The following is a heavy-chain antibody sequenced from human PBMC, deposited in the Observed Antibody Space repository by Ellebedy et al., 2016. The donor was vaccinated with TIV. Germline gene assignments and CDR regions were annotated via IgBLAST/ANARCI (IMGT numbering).Heavy chain of an antibody. Sequence: PGGSLRLSCAASGFTFSPYAMAWVRQAPGKGLEWVSGIVGSGAEKYADSVKGRFTLSRDNSKRTVDLQMRSVRAEDKAVYFCAKDRTSGDGYWVFDSWGQGTMVSVSS. V-gene: IGHV3-23*01. CDR1: GFTFSPYA. CDR3: AKDRTSGDGYWVFDS. CDR2: IVGSGA. D-gene: IGHD2-21*02. J-gene: IGHJ4*02.